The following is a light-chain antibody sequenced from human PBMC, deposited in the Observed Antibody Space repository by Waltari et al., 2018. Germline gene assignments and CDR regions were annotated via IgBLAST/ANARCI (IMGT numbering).Light chain of an antibody. Sequence: QSALTQPASVSGSPGQSITIPCTGTSSDVGGYNYVSWYQQHPGKAPKLMIYDVSNRPSGVCNRVSGSKAGNTASLTISGLQAEDEADYYCSSYTSSSTYVFGTGTKVTVL. CDR1: SSDVGGYNY. CDR2: DVS. CDR3: SSYTSSSTYV. J-gene: IGLJ1*01. V-gene: IGLV2-14*03.